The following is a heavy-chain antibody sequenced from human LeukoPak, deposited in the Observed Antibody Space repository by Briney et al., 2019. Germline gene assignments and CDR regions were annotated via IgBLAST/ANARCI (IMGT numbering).Heavy chain of an antibody. V-gene: IGHV3-23*01. CDR2: ISGSGGST. J-gene: IGHJ4*02. D-gene: IGHD3-3*01. Sequence: GGSLRLSCAASGFTFSSYAMSWVRQAPGKGLEWVSAISGSGGSTYYADSVKGRFTISRDNSKDTPYLQMNSLRAEDTAVYYCAKEPYYDFWSGYYYFDYWGQGTLVTVSS. CDR3: AKEPYYDFWSGYYYFDY. CDR1: GFTFSSYA.